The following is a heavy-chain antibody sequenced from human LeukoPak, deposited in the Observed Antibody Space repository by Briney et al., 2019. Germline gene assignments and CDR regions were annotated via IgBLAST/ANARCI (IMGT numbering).Heavy chain of an antibody. Sequence: GGSLRLSCAASGFTFSSYGMHWVRQAPGKGLEWVAVISYDGSNKYYADSVKGRFTISRDNSKNTLYLQMNSLRAEDTAVYYCASSPPLGYCSGGSCPNWFDPWGQGTLVTVSS. CDR1: GFTFSSYG. CDR3: ASSPPLGYCSGGSCPNWFDP. J-gene: IGHJ5*02. V-gene: IGHV3-30*03. D-gene: IGHD2-15*01. CDR2: ISYDGSNK.